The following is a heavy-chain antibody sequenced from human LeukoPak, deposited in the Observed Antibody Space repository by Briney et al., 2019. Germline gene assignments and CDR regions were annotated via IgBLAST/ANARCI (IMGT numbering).Heavy chain of an antibody. CDR1: GYTFTSYY. J-gene: IGHJ4*02. Sequence: ASVKVSCKASGYTFTSYYMHWVRQAPGQGLEWMGIINPSGGSTSYAQKFQGRVAMTRDMSTSTVYMELSSLRSEDTAVYYCALYSSSWYGVDYWGQGTLVTVSS. CDR2: INPSGGST. V-gene: IGHV1-46*01. CDR3: ALYSSSWYGVDY. D-gene: IGHD6-13*01.